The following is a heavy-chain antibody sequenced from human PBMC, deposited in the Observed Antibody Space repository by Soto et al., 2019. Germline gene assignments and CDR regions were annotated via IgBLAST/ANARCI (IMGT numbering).Heavy chain of an antibody. CDR3: AKARFGYSSGWYEPWFDP. J-gene: IGHJ5*02. Sequence: EVQLVESGGGLVQPGRSLRLSCAASGFTFDDYAMHWVRQAPGKGLEWVSGISWNSGSIGYADSVKGRFTISRDNAKNSLYLQMNSLRAEDTALYYCAKARFGYSSGWYEPWFDPWGQGTLVTVSS. CDR2: ISWNSGSI. CDR1: GFTFDDYA. V-gene: IGHV3-9*01. D-gene: IGHD6-19*01.